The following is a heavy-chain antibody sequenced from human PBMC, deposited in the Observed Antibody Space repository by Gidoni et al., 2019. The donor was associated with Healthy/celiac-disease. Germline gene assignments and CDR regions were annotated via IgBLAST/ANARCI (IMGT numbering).Heavy chain of an antibody. J-gene: IGHJ5*02. Sequence: IALRESGHTLVRRTQKLTLTCPFSGFSLSTSGVCVGWIRQPPGKALEWLALIYWYDDKRYSPSLKSRLTITKDTSKNQVVLTMTNMDPVYTATYYCAHGLAGSLIARKFGWFDPWGQGTLVTVSS. D-gene: IGHD3-16*01. V-gene: IGHV2-5*01. CDR1: GFSLSTSGVC. CDR3: AHGLAGSLIARKFGWFDP. CDR2: IYWYDDK.